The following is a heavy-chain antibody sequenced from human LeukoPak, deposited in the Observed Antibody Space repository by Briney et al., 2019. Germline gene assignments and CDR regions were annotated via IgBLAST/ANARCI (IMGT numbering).Heavy chain of an antibody. Sequence: GGSLRLSCAVSGSTVSTTYVSWVRQAAGKGLEWVSVIYSGGGTYYGDSVKGRFTMSRDNSKSTFYLQMSSLRAEDTAVYYCARHIISSGWYTGFDPWGQGTLVTVSS. CDR1: GSTVSTTY. V-gene: IGHV3-53*01. J-gene: IGHJ5*02. D-gene: IGHD6-19*01. CDR3: ARHIISSGWYTGFDP. CDR2: IYSGGGT.